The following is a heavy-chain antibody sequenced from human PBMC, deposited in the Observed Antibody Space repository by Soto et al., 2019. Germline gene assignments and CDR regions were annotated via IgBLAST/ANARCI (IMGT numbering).Heavy chain of an antibody. CDR2: IYYSGST. V-gene: IGHV4-39*01. Sequence: PSETLSLTCTVSGGSISSSSYYWGWIRQPPGKGLEWIGYIYYSGSTNYNPSLKSRVTISVDTSKNQFSLKLSSVTAADTAVYYCARRKYDFWSGYYTYWFDPWGQGTLVTVSS. CDR1: GGSISSSSYY. D-gene: IGHD3-3*01. CDR3: ARRKYDFWSGYYTYWFDP. J-gene: IGHJ5*02.